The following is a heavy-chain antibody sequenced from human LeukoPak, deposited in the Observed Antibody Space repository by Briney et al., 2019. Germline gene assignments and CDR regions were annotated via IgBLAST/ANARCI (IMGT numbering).Heavy chain of an antibody. CDR1: GGSISSYY. Sequence: SETLSLTCTVSGGSISSYYWSWIRQPPGKGLEWIGYIYYSGSTNYNPSLKSRVTISVDTSKNQFSLKLSSVTAADTAVYYCARRAYYYDSSGYVYGFDPWGQGTLVTVPS. J-gene: IGHJ5*02. CDR2: IYYSGST. D-gene: IGHD3-22*01. V-gene: IGHV4-59*08. CDR3: ARRAYYYDSSGYVYGFDP.